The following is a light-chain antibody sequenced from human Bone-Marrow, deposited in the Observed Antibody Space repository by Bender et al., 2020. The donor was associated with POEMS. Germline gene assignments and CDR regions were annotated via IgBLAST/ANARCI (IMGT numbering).Light chain of an antibody. Sequence: SYEVTQPPSVSVSPGQTASITCSGDDLGDKYVAWYQQKLGQSPVLVIYQDTKRPSGIPERFAGSNTGNTATLTISGTQAMYEADYYCQAWDTYSVIFGGGTKLTVL. V-gene: IGLV3-1*01. CDR3: QAWDTYSVI. J-gene: IGLJ2*01. CDR1: DLGDKY. CDR2: QDT.